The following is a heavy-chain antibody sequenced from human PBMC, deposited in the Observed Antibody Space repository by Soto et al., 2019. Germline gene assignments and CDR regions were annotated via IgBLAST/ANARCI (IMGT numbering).Heavy chain of an antibody. J-gene: IGHJ3*02. CDR2: TYYRSKWYN. V-gene: IGHV6-1*01. CDR3: ARDRQLERPRSDAFDI. D-gene: IGHD1-1*01. CDR1: GDSFSINIAA. Sequence: PSQTLSLTCAISGDSFSINIAAWNWIRQSPSRGLEWLGRTYYRSKWYNDYAVSVKSRITINPDTSKNQFSLQLNSVTPEDTAVYYCARDRQLERPRSDAFDIWGQGTMVTVSS.